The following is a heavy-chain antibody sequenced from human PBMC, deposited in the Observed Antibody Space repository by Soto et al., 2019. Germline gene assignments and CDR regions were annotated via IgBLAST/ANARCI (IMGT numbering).Heavy chain of an antibody. D-gene: IGHD1-20*01. J-gene: IGHJ4*02. CDR3: AKDRYNSNPQALDY. CDR2: ISGTGGST. Sequence: EVQLIESGGGLVQPGGSLRLSCAASGFTFSVYAMSWVRQAPGKGLEWVSGISGTGGSTSYADSVKGRFTISRDNSKNTLPLQMDSLRADDTAVYYCAKDRYNSNPQALDYWGRGTLVTVSS. CDR1: GFTFSVYA. V-gene: IGHV3-23*01.